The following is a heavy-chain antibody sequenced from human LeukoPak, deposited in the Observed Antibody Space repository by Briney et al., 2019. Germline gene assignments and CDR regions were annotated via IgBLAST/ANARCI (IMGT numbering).Heavy chain of an antibody. D-gene: IGHD6-13*01. V-gene: IGHV3-21*01. Sequence: GGSLRLSCAASGFTFSSYSINWVRQAPGKGLEWVSSISSSSYIYYADSVKGRFTISRDNAKNSLYLQMNSLRAEDTAVYYCARDGWPGSSYYRPFDYWGQGTLVTVSS. CDR2: ISSSSYI. CDR3: ARDGWPGSSYYRPFDY. J-gene: IGHJ4*02. CDR1: GFTFSSYS.